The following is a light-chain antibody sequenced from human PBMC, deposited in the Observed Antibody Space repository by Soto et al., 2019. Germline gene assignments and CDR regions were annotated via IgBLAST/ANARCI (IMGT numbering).Light chain of an antibody. CDR2: DND. Sequence: QSVLTQPPSVSAAPGQKVTISCSGSTSNIGNHDVAWYQQLPGTAPRLLIYDNDKRPSGIPDRFSGSKSGSSATLGITGLQTGDEDDYYCGTWDSSLSAAVFGGGTQLTVL. V-gene: IGLV1-51*01. J-gene: IGLJ7*01. CDR3: GTWDSSLSAAV. CDR1: TSNIGNHD.